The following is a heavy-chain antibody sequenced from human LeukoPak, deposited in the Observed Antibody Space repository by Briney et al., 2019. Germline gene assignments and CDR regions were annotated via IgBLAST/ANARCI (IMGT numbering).Heavy chain of an antibody. CDR3: AREDCSGGSCYFNY. CDR1: DGSISSGGYS. J-gene: IGHJ4*02. Sequence: SQTLSLTCAVSDGSISSGGYSWSWIRQPPGKGLEWIGYIYHSGSTYYNPSLKSRVTISVDRSKNQFSLKLSSVTAADTAVYYCAREDCSGGSCYFNYWGQGTLVTVSS. V-gene: IGHV4-30-2*01. D-gene: IGHD2-15*01. CDR2: IYHSGST.